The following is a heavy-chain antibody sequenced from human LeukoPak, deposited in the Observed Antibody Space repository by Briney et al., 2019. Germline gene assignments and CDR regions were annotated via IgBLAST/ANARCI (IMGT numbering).Heavy chain of an antibody. J-gene: IGHJ2*01. CDR1: GGTFSSYA. Sequence: ASVKVSCKASGGTFSSYAISWVRQAPGQGLEWMGGIIPIFGTANYAQKFQGRVTITADESTSTAYMELTSLRSEDTAIYYCAKEGLVLTTDWYFDLWGRGTLVTVSS. V-gene: IGHV1-69*13. CDR2: IIPIFGTA. CDR3: AKEGLVLTTDWYFDL. D-gene: IGHD4-11*01.